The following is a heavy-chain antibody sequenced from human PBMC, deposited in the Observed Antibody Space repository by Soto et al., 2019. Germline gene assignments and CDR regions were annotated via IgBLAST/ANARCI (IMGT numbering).Heavy chain of an antibody. Sequence: QVQLVQSGAEVKTPGSSLKVSCTVSGSRFSNYVISWVRQAPGHGLEWLGRIIPIFNSTQYAQKFQGRVTITADKSTNTASLELSSLRSDDTAVYYCAREGRGKKAGYNGLVSLGYWGQGTLVTDSS. CDR3: AREGRGKKAGYNGLVSLGY. D-gene: IGHD2-2*02. CDR2: IIPIFNST. CDR1: GSRFSNYV. V-gene: IGHV1-69*06. J-gene: IGHJ4*02.